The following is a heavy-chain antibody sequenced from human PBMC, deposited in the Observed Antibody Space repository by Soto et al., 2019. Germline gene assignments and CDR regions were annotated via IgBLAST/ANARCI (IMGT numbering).Heavy chain of an antibody. CDR2: ISAYNGNT. Sequence: QVQLVQSGAEVKKPGASVKVSCKASGYTFTSYRISWVRQAPGQGLEWMGWISAYNGNTNYAQKLLGRLTMTTDTSTITAYMELGSLRSDDTAVYYCARVPADKLKYQDPAYFFVYWGQGTLLSVSS. CDR3: ARVPADKLKYQDPAYFFVY. D-gene: IGHD2-2*01. CDR1: GYTFTSYR. V-gene: IGHV1-18*01. J-gene: IGHJ4*02.